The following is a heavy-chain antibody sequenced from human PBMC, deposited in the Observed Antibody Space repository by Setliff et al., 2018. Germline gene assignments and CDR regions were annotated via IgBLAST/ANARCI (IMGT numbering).Heavy chain of an antibody. CDR2: MNIDNGKT. D-gene: IGHD2-21*01. Sequence: ASVKVSCKASGYSFTLYALHWMRQAPGQRLEWMGWMNIDNGKTEYSQEFQDRVTFTRDTFAETAYMELRSLTSDDMAVYYCARGYCDGIGCPAPLYYFDSWGQGTLVTVSS. J-gene: IGHJ4*02. CDR1: GYSFTLYA. V-gene: IGHV1-3*03. CDR3: ARGYCDGIGCPAPLYYFDS.